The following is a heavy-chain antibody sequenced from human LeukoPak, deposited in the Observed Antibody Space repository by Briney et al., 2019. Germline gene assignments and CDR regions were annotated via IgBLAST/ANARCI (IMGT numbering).Heavy chain of an antibody. CDR3: ARDSYYYDSSGYYGNWFDP. Sequence: GGSLRLSCAASGFTFSSYAMSWIRQAPGKGLEWVSYISSSGSTIYYADSVKGRFTISRDNAKNSLYLQMNSLRAEDTAVYYCARDSYYYDSSGYYGNWFDPWGQGTLVTVSS. CDR1: GFTFSSYA. D-gene: IGHD3-22*01. J-gene: IGHJ5*02. CDR2: ISSSGSTI. V-gene: IGHV3-11*01.